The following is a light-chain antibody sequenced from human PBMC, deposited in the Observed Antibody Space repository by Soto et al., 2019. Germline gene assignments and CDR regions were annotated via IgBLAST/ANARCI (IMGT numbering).Light chain of an antibody. V-gene: IGLV2-23*02. CDR1: SRDVGSYNV. J-gene: IGLJ2*01. Sequence: QSALTQPASVSGSPGQSITISCTGTSRDVGSYNVVSWYQQHPGKAPKLMIYEVSKRPSGVSNRFSGSKSGNTASLTISGLQAEDEADYYCCSYAGRSTFLVFGGGTQLTVL. CDR3: CSYAGRSTFLV. CDR2: EVS.